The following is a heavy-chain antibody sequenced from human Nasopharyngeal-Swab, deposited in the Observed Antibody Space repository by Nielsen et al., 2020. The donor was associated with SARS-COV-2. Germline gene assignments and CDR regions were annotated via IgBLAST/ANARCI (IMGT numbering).Heavy chain of an antibody. CDR2: IYYSGST. V-gene: IGHV4-59*01. D-gene: IGHD3-3*01. J-gene: IGHJ5*02. Sequence: WIRQPPGKGLEWIGYIYYSGSTNYNPSLKSRVTISVDTSKNQFSLKLSSVTAADTAVYYCAREIYDGHHDPWGQETLVTVSS. CDR3: AREIYDGHHDP.